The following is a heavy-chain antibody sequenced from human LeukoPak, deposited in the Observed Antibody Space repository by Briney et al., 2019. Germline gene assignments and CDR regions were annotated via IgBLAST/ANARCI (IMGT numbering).Heavy chain of an antibody. CDR3: ARDQYLGGLYYYYYMDV. Sequence: PSETLSLTCTVSGGSISSGSYYWSWIRQPAGKGLEWIGRIYTSGSTNYNPSLKSRVTISVDTSKNQFSLKLSSVTAADTAVYYCARDQYLGGLYYYYYMDVWGKGTTVTVSS. D-gene: IGHD3-16*01. V-gene: IGHV4-61*02. CDR2: IYTSGST. CDR1: GGSISSGSYY. J-gene: IGHJ6*03.